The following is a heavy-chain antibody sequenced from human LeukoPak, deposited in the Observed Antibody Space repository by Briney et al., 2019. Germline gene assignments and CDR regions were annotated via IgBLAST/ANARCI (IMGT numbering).Heavy chain of an antibody. D-gene: IGHD2-21*02. J-gene: IGHJ3*02. CDR3: ARGSRVVVTANDAFDI. CDR2: IYYSGST. Sequence: PSETLSLTCTVSGGSISSYYWSWIRQPPGKGLEWIGYIYYSGSTNYNPSLKSRVTISVDTSKNQFCLKLSSVTAADTAVYYCARGSRVVVTANDAFDIWGQGTMVTVSS. V-gene: IGHV4-59*01. CDR1: GGSISSYY.